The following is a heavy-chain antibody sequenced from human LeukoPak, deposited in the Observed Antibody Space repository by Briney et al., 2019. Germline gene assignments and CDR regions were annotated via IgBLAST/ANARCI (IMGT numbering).Heavy chain of an antibody. CDR3: ARESFAARWD. J-gene: IGHJ4*02. CDR1: GFSVDGNY. CDR2: IFSGDSI. D-gene: IGHD6-6*01. V-gene: IGHV3-66*01. Sequence: PGGSLRLSCAASGFSVDGNYMTWVRQAPGKGLEWVSVIFSGDSIYYADSVKGRFTISRDNSKNTLNLQMNSLRAEDTAVYYCARESFAARWDWGQGTLVTVSS.